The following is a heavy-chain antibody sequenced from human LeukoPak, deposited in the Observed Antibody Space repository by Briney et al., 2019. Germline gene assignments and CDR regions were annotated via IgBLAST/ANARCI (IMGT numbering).Heavy chain of an antibody. Sequence: PSETLSLTCTDSGGSISSSSYYWGWIRQPPGKGLEWIGSIYYSGSTYYNPSLKSRVTISVDTSKNQFSLKLSSVTAADTAVYYCANILGYYDSSGYYYFHYYYYYMDVWGKGTTVTVSS. V-gene: IGHV4-39*01. CDR1: GGSISSSSYY. CDR3: ANILGYYDSSGYYYFHYYYYYMDV. J-gene: IGHJ6*03. D-gene: IGHD3-22*01. CDR2: IYYSGST.